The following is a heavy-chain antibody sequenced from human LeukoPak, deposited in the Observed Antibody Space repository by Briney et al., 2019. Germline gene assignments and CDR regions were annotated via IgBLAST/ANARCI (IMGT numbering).Heavy chain of an antibody. V-gene: IGHV3-7*01. CDR1: GFTFSNYW. D-gene: IGHD5-12*01. J-gene: IGHJ4*02. CDR3: VRDGRVSGYDLLDY. Sequence: GGSLRLSCAASGFTFSNYWMTWVRQAPGKGLEWVANINQDGSKEYYMDSVKARFTISRDNAKNSLSLQMNSLRAEDMAVYYCVRDGRVSGYDLLDYWGQGTLVTVSS. CDR2: INQDGSKE.